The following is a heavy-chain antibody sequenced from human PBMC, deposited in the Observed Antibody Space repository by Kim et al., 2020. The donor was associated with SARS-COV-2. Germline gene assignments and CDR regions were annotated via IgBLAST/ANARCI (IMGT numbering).Heavy chain of an antibody. J-gene: IGHJ3*02. D-gene: IGHD2-2*01. CDR3: ARRHCSSTSCPGFDAFDI. V-gene: IGHV1-18*01. CDR2: SSAYNGNT. Sequence: ASVKVSCKASGYTFTSYGISWVRQAPGQGLEWMGWSSAYNGNTNYAQKLQGRVTMITDTSTSTAYMELRSLRSDDTAVYYCARRHCSSTSCPGFDAFDIWGQGTMVTVSS. CDR1: GYTFTSYG.